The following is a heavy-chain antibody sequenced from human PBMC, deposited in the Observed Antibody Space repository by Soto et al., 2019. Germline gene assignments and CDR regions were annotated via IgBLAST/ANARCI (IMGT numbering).Heavy chain of an antibody. D-gene: IGHD4-4*01. Sequence: GGSLRLSCAASGFTFSSFFMHWVRQVPGEGLEWVSRISGDGGTISYADSVKGRFAISRDNAKNTLYLQMNSLRDEDTAVYYCPRTSVTGIAGFDHWLQGPRGTVSS. J-gene: IGHJ5*02. CDR1: GFTFSSFF. CDR3: PRTSVTGIAGFDH. CDR2: ISGDGGTI. V-gene: IGHV3-74*01.